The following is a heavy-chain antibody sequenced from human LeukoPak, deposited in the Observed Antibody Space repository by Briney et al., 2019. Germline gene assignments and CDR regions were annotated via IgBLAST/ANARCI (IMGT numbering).Heavy chain of an antibody. CDR1: GHTFTAHY. CDR2: INPNSGGT. Sequence: ASVRVSCKTSGHTFTAHYMHWVRQAPGQGLEWMGWINPNSGGTNYAQKFQGRVTMTRDTSISTAYMELSRLRSDDTAVYYCARGPEYYDSSGPLFDYWGQGTLVTVSS. CDR3: ARGPEYYDSSGPLFDY. D-gene: IGHD3-22*01. V-gene: IGHV1-2*02. J-gene: IGHJ4*02.